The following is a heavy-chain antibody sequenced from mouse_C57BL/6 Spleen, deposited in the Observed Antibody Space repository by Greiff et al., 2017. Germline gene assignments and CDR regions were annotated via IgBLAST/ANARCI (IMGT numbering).Heavy chain of an antibody. Sequence: QVQLQQPGAELVKPGASVKLSCKASGYTFTSYWMHWVKQRPGRGLEWIGRIDPNSGGPKYNEKFKSKATLTVDKPSSTAYMQHSSPTSEDSAVRYCARKDYGNSFRLGFASWGGGTLVTRSA. V-gene: IGHV1-72*01. CDR1: GYTFTSYW. CDR3: ARKDYGNSFRLGFAS. J-gene: IGHJ3*01. CDR2: IDPNSGGP. D-gene: IGHD2-1*01.